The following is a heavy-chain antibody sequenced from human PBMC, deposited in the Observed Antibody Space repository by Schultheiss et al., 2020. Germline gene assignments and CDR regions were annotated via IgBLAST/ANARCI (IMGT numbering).Heavy chain of an antibody. V-gene: IGHV4-34*01. Sequence: SQTLSLTCAVYGGSFSGYYWSWIRQPPGKGLEWIGEINQSGSTNYNPSLKRRVTISVDTSKNQFCLKLRYVTAADTAVYYCASDPSVAGTGFDYWGQGTLVTVSS. CDR2: INQSGST. CDR3: ASDPSVAGTGFDY. CDR1: GGSFSGYY. J-gene: IGHJ4*02. D-gene: IGHD6-19*01.